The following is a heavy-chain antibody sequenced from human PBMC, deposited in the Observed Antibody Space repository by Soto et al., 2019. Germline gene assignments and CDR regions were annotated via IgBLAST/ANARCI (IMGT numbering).Heavy chain of an antibody. J-gene: IGHJ6*03. D-gene: IGHD3-10*01. CDR2: ISHGGST. V-gene: IGHV4-34*01. CDR1: GGSFSGHS. CDR3: ARMTPTRGSVGYQINYYFYYYMDV. Sequence: SETLSLTCAVYGGSFSGHSWSWVRQPPGKGLEWIGEISHGGSTTYNPSLKSRVTISLDTSKNQFSLKVSSVSAADTAVYYCARMTPTRGSVGYQINYYFYYYMDVWGKGTTVTVSS.